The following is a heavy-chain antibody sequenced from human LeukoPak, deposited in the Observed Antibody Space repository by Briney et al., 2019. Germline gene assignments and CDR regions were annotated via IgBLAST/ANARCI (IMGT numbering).Heavy chain of an antibody. CDR3: AKDPSVYYGDYIIR. D-gene: IGHD4-17*01. J-gene: IGHJ4*02. Sequence: GGSLRLSCAASGFTFSSYAMSWVRQAPGKGLEWVSGFSVSDKTTYYADSVKGRFTISRDNSKNTLYLEMSSLRVEDTAVYYCAKDPSVYYGDYIIRWGQGTLVIVSS. CDR1: GFTFSSYA. V-gene: IGHV3-23*01. CDR2: FSVSDKTT.